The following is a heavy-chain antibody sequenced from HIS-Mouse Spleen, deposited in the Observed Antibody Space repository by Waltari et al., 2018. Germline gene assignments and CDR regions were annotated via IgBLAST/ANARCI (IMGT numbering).Heavy chain of an antibody. V-gene: IGHV1-8*01. CDR3: ARCLAMVRGCGFDY. CDR2: MNPNSGNT. J-gene: IGHJ4*02. D-gene: IGHD3-10*01. Sequence: QVQLVQSGAEVKKPGASVKVSCKASGYTFTSYDINWLRQATGQGLEWMGWMNPNSGNTGYAQKFQGRVTMTRNTSISTAYMELSSLRSEDTAVYYCARCLAMVRGCGFDYWGQGTLVTVSS. CDR1: GYTFTSYD.